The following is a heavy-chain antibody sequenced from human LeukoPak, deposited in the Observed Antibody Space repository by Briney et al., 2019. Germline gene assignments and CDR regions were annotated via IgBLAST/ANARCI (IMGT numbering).Heavy chain of an antibody. CDR2: INHSGRT. Sequence: SETLSLTCGVFGGSVSGYFWGWIRQSPGAGLEWIGEINHSGRTYYSPSLKSRVAISVDTAKNQFSLNLTSVTAADTAVYYCARGFRRFDNWGQGTLVSVSS. CDR3: ARGFRRFDN. V-gene: IGHV4-34*01. D-gene: IGHD2/OR15-2a*01. CDR1: GGSVSGYF. J-gene: IGHJ4*02.